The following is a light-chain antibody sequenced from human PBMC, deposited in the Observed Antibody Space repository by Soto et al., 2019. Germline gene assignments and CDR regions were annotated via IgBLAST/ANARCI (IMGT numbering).Light chain of an antibody. CDR3: TSFAPGRVYV. Sequence: QSSLTQPASVSGSPGQSITISCSGTSSDIGAYDYVSWCHQHPGRAPKLIIYEVSHRFSGLSYRFSGSKSGNTASLTISGLQAEVEGDYYCTSFAPGRVYVFGSGTKVTVL. CDR1: SSDIGAYDY. J-gene: IGLJ1*01. V-gene: IGLV2-14*03. CDR2: EVS.